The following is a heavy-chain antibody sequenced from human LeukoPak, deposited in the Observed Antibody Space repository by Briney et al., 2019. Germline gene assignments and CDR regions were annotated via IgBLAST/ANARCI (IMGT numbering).Heavy chain of an antibody. CDR1: GFTFTNYW. Sequence: GGSLRLSCAASGFTFTNYWMRWVRQAPGKGREGVASIQKDGREIRYVDSVKGRFTISRDNAKKSLYLQMNSLGVEDTGVYYCATYTQRFGAPGTDYWGQGTLVTVSS. J-gene: IGHJ4*02. CDR2: IQKDGREI. V-gene: IGHV3-7*01. CDR3: ATYTQRFGAPGTDY. D-gene: IGHD3-16*01.